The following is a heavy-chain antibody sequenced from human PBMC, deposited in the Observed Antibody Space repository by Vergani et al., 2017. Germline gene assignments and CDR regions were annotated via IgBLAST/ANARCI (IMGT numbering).Heavy chain of an antibody. CDR2: TRNKANSYTT. CDR3: ARWVEYYGSGSMYYYMDV. CDR1: GFTFSDHY. J-gene: IGHJ6*03. Sequence: EVQLVESGGGLVQPGGSLRLSCAASGFTFSDHYMDWVRQAPGKGLEWVGRTRNKANSYTTEYAASVKGRFTISRDDSKNSLYLQMNSLKTEDTAVYYCARWVEYYGSGSMYYYMDVWGKGTTVTVSS. V-gene: IGHV3-72*01. D-gene: IGHD3-10*01.